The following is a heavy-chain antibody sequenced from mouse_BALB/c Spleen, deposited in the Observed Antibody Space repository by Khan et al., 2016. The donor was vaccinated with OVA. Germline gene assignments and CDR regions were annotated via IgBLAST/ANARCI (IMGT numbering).Heavy chain of an antibody. CDR3: AREASSWDFSFPY. V-gene: IGHV1S136*01. Sequence: VQLKQSGPELVEPGASVKMSCKASGYTFTNYVMHWVKQKPGQGLEWIGYINPYNAGTRYTEKFKGKATLTLDISSTTAYMELSSLTSEDSAVYYWAREASSWDFSFPYWGQGTLVTVSA. CDR2: INPYNAGT. CDR1: GYTFTNYV. D-gene: IGHD4-1*01. J-gene: IGHJ3*01.